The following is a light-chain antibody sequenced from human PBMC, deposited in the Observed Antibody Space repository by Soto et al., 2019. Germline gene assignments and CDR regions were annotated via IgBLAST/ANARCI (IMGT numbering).Light chain of an antibody. Sequence: FLSLSPAALSLSPGERATPSCRASQSVSSYLAWYQQKPGQAPRVLIYDASNRATGILARFSGSGSGTDFTLTISSLEPEDFAVYYCHERQSWPRRFGEGTKVDI. CDR3: HERQSWPRR. J-gene: IGKJ1*01. CDR2: DAS. CDR1: QSVSSY. V-gene: IGKV3-11*01.